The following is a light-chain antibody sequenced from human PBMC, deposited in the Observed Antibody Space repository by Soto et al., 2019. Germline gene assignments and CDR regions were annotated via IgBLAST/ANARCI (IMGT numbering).Light chain of an antibody. CDR3: AAWDDSLSGPV. Sequence: QSVLTQPPSASGTPGQRVTISCSGSSFNIGSNYVYWYQQLPGTAPKLLIYRNNQLPSGVPDRFSGSKSGTSASLAISGLRSEDEADYYCAAWDDSLSGPVFGEGTKLTVL. CDR1: SFNIGSNY. CDR2: RNN. J-gene: IGLJ2*01. V-gene: IGLV1-47*01.